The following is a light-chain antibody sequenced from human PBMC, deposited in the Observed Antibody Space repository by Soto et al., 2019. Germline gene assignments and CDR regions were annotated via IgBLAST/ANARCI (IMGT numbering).Light chain of an antibody. CDR2: GAS. Sequence: EIVMTQSPATLSVSPGERAALSCRASESVSSKLAWYQQKPGQAPRLIIYGASTRVNDVPARFSGSGSGTDITLTISSLQSGDFAIYYCQQYNLWPYTFGQGTKLEIK. CDR3: QQYNLWPYT. CDR1: ESVSSK. V-gene: IGKV3-15*01. J-gene: IGKJ2*01.